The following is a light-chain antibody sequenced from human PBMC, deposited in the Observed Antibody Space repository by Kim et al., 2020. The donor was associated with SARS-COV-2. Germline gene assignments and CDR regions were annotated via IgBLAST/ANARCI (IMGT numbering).Light chain of an antibody. J-gene: IGKJ2*01. Sequence: DIQMTQSPSTLTASVGDRVTITCRASQSISDWLAWYQQKPGKAPKVLIYQASSLKSGAPSRFSGRGFGTEFTLTISSLQPEDLAIYYCQQYNSYSYTFGQGTKLEI. CDR2: QAS. V-gene: IGKV1-5*03. CDR3: QQYNSYSYT. CDR1: QSISDW.